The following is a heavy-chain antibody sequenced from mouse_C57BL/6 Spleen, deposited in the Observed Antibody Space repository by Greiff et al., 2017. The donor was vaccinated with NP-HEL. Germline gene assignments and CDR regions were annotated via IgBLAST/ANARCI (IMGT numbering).Heavy chain of an antibody. V-gene: IGHV1-80*01. CDR2: IYPGDGDT. CDR3: ASSATVVANDY. CDR1: GYAFSSYW. Sequence: QVQLQQSGAELVKPGASVKISCKASGYAFSSYWMNWVKQRPGKGLEWIGQIYPGDGDTNYNGKFKGKATLTADKSSSTAYMQISSLTSEDSAVYFCASSATVVANDYWGQGTTLTVSS. J-gene: IGHJ2*01. D-gene: IGHD1-1*01.